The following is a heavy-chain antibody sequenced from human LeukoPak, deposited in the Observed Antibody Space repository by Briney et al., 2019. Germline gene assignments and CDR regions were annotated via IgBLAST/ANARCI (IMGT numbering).Heavy chain of an antibody. D-gene: IGHD3-10*01. J-gene: IGHJ4*02. CDR3: PKHYMGSYNNRGLDS. CDR1: GGPFSGYY. CDR2: INHSGCT. Sequence: EPLSLTCAVYGGPFSGYYGSWIRHPPGKGLEWIGEINHSGCTNYNPSLKRRVTISVDTPKNQFSLKLSSGTAADTAVFYCPKHYMGSYNNRGLDSWGKGTLVTVSS. V-gene: IGHV4-34*01.